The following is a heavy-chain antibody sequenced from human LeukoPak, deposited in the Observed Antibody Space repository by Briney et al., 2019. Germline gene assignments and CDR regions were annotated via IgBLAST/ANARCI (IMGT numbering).Heavy chain of an antibody. J-gene: IGHJ4*02. D-gene: IGHD3-9*01. Sequence: SETLSLTCTVSGGSISSYYWSWIRQPAGKGLEWIGRIYTSGSTNYNPSLKSRVTMSVDTSKNQFSLKLSSVTAADTAVYYCARFTILTGYYYYFDYWGQGTLVTVSS. CDR1: GGSISSYY. V-gene: IGHV4-4*07. CDR2: IYTSGST. CDR3: ARFTILTGYYYYFDY.